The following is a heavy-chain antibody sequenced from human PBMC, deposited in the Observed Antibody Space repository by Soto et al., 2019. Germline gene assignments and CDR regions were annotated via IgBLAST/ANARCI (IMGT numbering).Heavy chain of an antibody. CDR2: IYYSGST. J-gene: IGHJ4*02. CDR1: GGSISSGGYY. D-gene: IGHD6-13*01. V-gene: IGHV4-31*03. Sequence: SETLSLTCTVSGGSISSGGYYWSWIRQHPGKGLEWIGYIYYSGSTYYNPSLKSRVTISVDTSKNQFSLKLSSVTAADTAVYYCARARSTAAGLFDYWGLGTLVTVSS. CDR3: ARARSTAAGLFDY.